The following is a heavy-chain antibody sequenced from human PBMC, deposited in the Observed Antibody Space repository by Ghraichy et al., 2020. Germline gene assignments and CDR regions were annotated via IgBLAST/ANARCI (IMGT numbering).Heavy chain of an antibody. CDR3: VKSHGGYYYDSSGYFTYYFDY. D-gene: IGHD3-22*01. V-gene: IGHV3-64D*06. Sequence: GGSLRLSCSASGFTFSSYAMHWVRQAPGKGLEYVSAISSNGGSTYYADSVKGRFTISRDNSKNTLYLQMSSLRAEDTAVYYCVKSHGGYYYDSSGYFTYYFDYWGQGTLVTVSS. J-gene: IGHJ4*02. CDR2: ISSNGGST. CDR1: GFTFSSYA.